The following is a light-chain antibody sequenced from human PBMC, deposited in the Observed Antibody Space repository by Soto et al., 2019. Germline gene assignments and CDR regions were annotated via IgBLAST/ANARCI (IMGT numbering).Light chain of an antibody. CDR3: KKANSFPLT. CDR1: QSISSW. CDR2: DAS. Sequence: HTTHSPSTLSASLVDIVTITGRASQSISSWLACYQQKQGKDPKLMIYDASSFESGVPSRFSGSGSGKDFTIPIRSMQNQDFENYYCKKANSFPLTVGGG. V-gene: IGKV1-5*01. J-gene: IGKJ4*01.